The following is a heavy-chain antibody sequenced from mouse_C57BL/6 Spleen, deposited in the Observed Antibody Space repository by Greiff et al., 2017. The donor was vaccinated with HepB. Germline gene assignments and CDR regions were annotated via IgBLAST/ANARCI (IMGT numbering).Heavy chain of an antibody. D-gene: IGHD1-1*02. CDR1: GFTFTDYY. V-gene: IGHV7-3*01. CDR2: IRNKANGYTA. Sequence: EVKLVESGGGLVQPGGSLSLSCAASGFTFTDYYMSWVRQPPGKALEWLGFIRNKANGYTAEYSASVTGRFTISRDNSQSILYLQMDALRAEDSATYYCARSRGWPYAMDYGGQGTSFTVSS. J-gene: IGHJ4*01. CDR3: ARSRGWPYAMDY.